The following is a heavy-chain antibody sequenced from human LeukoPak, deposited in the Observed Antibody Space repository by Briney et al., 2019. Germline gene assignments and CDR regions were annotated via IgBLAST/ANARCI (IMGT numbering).Heavy chain of an antibody. Sequence: GGSLRLSCTASGFTFGDYAMSWVRQAPGKGLEWVGFIRSKAYGGTTEYAASVKGRFTISRDDSKSIAYLQMNSLKTEDTAVYYCTRDLTYYYDSHAFDIWGQGTMVTVSS. CDR3: TRDLTYYYDSHAFDI. CDR2: IRSKAYGGTT. V-gene: IGHV3-49*04. J-gene: IGHJ3*02. D-gene: IGHD3-22*01. CDR1: GFTFGDYA.